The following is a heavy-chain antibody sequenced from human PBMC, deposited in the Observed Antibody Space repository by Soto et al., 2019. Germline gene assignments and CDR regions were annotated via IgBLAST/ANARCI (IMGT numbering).Heavy chain of an antibody. CDR1: GYTFTSYG. CDR3: ARVIQGVEAWLDH. CDR2: ISAYNGNT. Sequence: SSVKVSCKASGYTFTSYGISWVRQAPGQGLEWMGWISAYNGNTNYAQKLQGRVTMTTDTSTSTAYMDLRSLTSDDTAGYYCARVIQGVEAWLDHWGQGTWVTVSS. J-gene: IGHJ5*02. D-gene: IGHD5-18*01. V-gene: IGHV1-18*01.